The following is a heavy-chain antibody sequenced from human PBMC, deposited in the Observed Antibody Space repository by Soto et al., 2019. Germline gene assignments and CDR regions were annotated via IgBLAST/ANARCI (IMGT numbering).Heavy chain of an antibody. V-gene: IGHV3-30*18. CDR3: AKDFYDFWSGYLFDY. Sequence: QVQLVESGGGVVQPGRSLRLSCAASGFTFSSYGMHWVRQAPGKGREWVAVISYDGSNKYYADSVKGRFTISRDNSKNTLYLQMNSLRAEDTAVYYCAKDFYDFWSGYLFDYWGQGTLVTVSS. CDR1: GFTFSSYG. D-gene: IGHD3-3*01. CDR2: ISYDGSNK. J-gene: IGHJ4*02.